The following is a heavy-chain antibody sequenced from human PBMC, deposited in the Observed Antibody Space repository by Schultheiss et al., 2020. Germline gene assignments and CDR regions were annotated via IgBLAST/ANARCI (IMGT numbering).Heavy chain of an antibody. CDR2: IYYSGST. CDR3: AREASLAAAGTYWFDP. Sequence: SQTLSLTCTVSGGSISSYYWSWIRQPPGKGLEWIGYIYYSGSTNYNPSLKSRVTISVDTSKNQFSLKLSSVTAADTAVYYCAREASLAAAGTYWFDPWGQGTLVTVSS. D-gene: IGHD6-13*01. CDR1: GGSISSYY. J-gene: IGHJ5*02. V-gene: IGHV4-59*01.